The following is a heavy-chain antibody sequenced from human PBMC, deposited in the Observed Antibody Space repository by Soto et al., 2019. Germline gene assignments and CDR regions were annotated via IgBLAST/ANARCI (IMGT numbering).Heavy chain of an antibody. CDR3: ATDNCMSTSCYRLYNWFDP. D-gene: IGHD2-2*01. Sequence: QVQLVESGGGVVQPGRSLRLSCVASGFTFSSYGMHWVRQAPGKGLEWVAVIAYDGSNKYYADSVKGRFTISRDNSKNTLYLQMNSLRAEDTAVYYCATDNCMSTSCYRLYNWFDPWGQGTLVTVSS. V-gene: IGHV3-30*03. CDR2: IAYDGSNK. J-gene: IGHJ5*02. CDR1: GFTFSSYG.